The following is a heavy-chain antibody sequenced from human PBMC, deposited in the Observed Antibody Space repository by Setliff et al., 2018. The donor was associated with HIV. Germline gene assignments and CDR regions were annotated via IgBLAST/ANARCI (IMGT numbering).Heavy chain of an antibody. J-gene: IGHJ5*02. CDR1: GYSISNGYY. CDR3: ASANWNYLGYWFDP. D-gene: IGHD1-7*01. CDR2: IYQTGNT. V-gene: IGHV4-38-2*02. Sequence: PSETLSLTCSVSGYSISNGYYWGWIRQPPGKGLEWVGTIYQTGNTYYSPSLRSRVTVSMDMSRNQFSVKLNSATAADTAVYYCASANWNYLGYWFDPWGQGTLVTVSS.